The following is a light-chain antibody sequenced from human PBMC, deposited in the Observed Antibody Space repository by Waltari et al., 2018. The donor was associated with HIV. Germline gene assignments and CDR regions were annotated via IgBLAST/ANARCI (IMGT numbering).Light chain of an antibody. Sequence: DIVMPRPPDPLPVSRGGGATINCKSSRGVLYTSNNKNYLAWYQQKPGQPPKLLIYWASTRESGVPDRFSGSGSGTDFTLTISSLQAEDVAVYYCQQYYSTPWTFGQGTKVEIK. J-gene: IGKJ1*01. CDR2: WAS. CDR3: QQYYSTPWT. V-gene: IGKV4-1*01. CDR1: RGVLYTSNNKNY.